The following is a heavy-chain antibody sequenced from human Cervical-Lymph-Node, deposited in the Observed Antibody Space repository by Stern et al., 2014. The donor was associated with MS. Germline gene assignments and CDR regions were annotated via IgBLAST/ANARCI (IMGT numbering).Heavy chain of an antibody. J-gene: IGHJ4*02. CDR3: ARVKYSSSPVDY. CDR2: INPSGGGA. D-gene: IGHD6-6*01. Sequence: QVQLVQSGAEVQKPGASVKGSCKASGYTFTRYYMHWVRQAPGQGLAWVGIINPSGGGASYAQKFPGRVTMTRDTSTSTVYMELSSLRSEDTAVYYCARVKYSSSPVDYWGQGTLVTVSS. V-gene: IGHV1-46*03. CDR1: GYTFTRYY.